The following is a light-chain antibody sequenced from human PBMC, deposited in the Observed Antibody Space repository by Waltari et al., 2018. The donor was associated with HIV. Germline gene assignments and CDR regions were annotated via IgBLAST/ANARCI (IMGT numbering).Light chain of an antibody. Sequence: QSVLTQPPSASGTPGQRVSISCSGSSSNIGSNIVNWYQQLPGTAPKLLIYSNKRRPSGVPYRFSGSKSGTSASLAISGLQSEDEADYYCAAWDDSLNACVFGGGTKLTVL. CDR2: SNK. V-gene: IGLV1-44*01. CDR1: SSNIGSNI. J-gene: IGLJ3*02. CDR3: AAWDDSLNACV.